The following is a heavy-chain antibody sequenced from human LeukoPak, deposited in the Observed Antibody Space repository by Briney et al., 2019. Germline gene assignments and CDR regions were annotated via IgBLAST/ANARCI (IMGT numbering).Heavy chain of an antibody. Sequence: SETLSLTCAVYGGSFSGYYWSWIRQPPGKGLEWIGEINHSGSTNYNPSLKSRVTISVDTSKNQFSLKLSSVTAADTAVYYCARDGCSSTSCYSDYYYGMDVWGRGTTVTVSS. V-gene: IGHV4-34*01. CDR1: GGSFSGYY. D-gene: IGHD2-2*01. CDR3: ARDGCSSTSCYSDYYYGMDV. CDR2: INHSGST. J-gene: IGHJ6*02.